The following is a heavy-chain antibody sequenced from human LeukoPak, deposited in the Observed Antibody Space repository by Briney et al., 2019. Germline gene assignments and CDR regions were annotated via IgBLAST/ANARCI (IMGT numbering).Heavy chain of an antibody. CDR2: IYYSGST. Sequence: SETLSLTCSVSGGSISSSSYYWGWIRHPPGKGLEWIGSIYYSGSTYYNPSLKSRVTISVDTSKNQFSLKLSSVTAADTAVYYCARPSEPRDYYGSGSYTYWGQGTLVTVSS. CDR1: GGSISSSSYY. J-gene: IGHJ4*02. D-gene: IGHD3-10*01. V-gene: IGHV4-39*01. CDR3: ARPSEPRDYYGSGSYTY.